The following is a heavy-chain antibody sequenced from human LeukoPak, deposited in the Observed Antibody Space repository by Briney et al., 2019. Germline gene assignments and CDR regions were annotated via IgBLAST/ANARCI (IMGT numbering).Heavy chain of an antibody. J-gene: IGHJ5*02. D-gene: IGHD1-7*01. CDR3: ARGGWNYVFNS. CDR2: ITSGGRTI. V-gene: IGHV3-48*03. CDR1: GFTFNTYE. Sequence: GGSLRLSCAASGFTFNTYEMNWVRQAPGKGLEWVSYITSGGRTIYYADYVKGRFTISRDNAKNSLYPQMNSLRAEDTAVYYCARGGWNYVFNSWGQGTLVTVSS.